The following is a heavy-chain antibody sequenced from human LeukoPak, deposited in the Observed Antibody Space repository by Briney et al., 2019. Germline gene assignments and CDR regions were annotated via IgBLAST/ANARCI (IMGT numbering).Heavy chain of an antibody. CDR3: AREQSGSLDY. J-gene: IGHJ4*02. CDR1: GFTFSNTW. CDR2: INQDASTK. D-gene: IGHD1-26*01. V-gene: IGHV3-7*01. Sequence: GGSLRLSCAASGFTFSNTWMDWVRQAPGKGLEWVANINQDASTKHYVDSVKGRFTISRDSPKNSLYLQMNSLRAEDTAVYYCAREQSGSLDYWGQGTLVTVSS.